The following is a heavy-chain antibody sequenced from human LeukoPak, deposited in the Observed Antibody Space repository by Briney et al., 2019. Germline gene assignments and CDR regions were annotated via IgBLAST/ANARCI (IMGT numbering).Heavy chain of an antibody. D-gene: IGHD3-16*02. V-gene: IGHV1-46*01. CDR1: GYTFTSYY. Sequence: GASVKVSCKASGYTFTSYYMHWVRQAPGQGLEWMGIINPSGGSTSYAQKFQGRVTITRDTSASTAYMELSSLRSEDTAVYYCARLRLGELSLPHFDYWGQGTLVTVSS. J-gene: IGHJ4*02. CDR2: INPSGGST. CDR3: ARLRLGELSLPHFDY.